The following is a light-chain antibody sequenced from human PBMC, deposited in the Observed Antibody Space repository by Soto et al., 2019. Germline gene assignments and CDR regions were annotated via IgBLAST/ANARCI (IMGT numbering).Light chain of an antibody. Sequence: SVLTQPPSVSGAPGQRVTISCTGSSSNIGAGYDVHWYQQLPGTAPKLLIYDDNKRPSGIPDRFSGSKSGTSATLGITGFQTGDEADYYCGSWDSSLSAYVFGTGTKVTVL. J-gene: IGLJ1*01. CDR2: DDN. CDR3: GSWDSSLSAYV. CDR1: SSNIGAGYD. V-gene: IGLV1-51*01.